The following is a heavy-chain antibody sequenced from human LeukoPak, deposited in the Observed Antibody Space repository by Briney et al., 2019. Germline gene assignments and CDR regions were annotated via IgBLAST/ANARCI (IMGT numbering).Heavy chain of an antibody. CDR3: ARHPPNWNGAFHI. Sequence: ASVKVSCKASGYTSGYTFSSNTFSWVRQAPGQGLEWVGWISANNGNTKYAQRLQDRVTMTTNTSTSTAYMELRSLRSDDTAVFYCARHPPNWNGAFHIWGQGTMVTVSS. CDR2: ISANNGNT. D-gene: IGHD1-1*01. J-gene: IGHJ3*02. CDR1: GYTSGYTFSSNT. V-gene: IGHV1-18*01.